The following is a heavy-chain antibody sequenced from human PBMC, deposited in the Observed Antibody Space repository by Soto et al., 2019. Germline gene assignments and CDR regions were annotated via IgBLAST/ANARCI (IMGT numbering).Heavy chain of an antibody. Sequence: SVKVSCKXSGGTFSSYAISWVRQAPGQGLEWMGGIIPIFGTANYAQKFQDRVSISADESTSTVYMELNSLRYDDTAVYYCASPAASGLFWGQGSLVTVSS. D-gene: IGHD6-13*01. CDR2: IIPIFGTA. V-gene: IGHV1-69*13. CDR1: GGTFSSYA. CDR3: ASPAASGLF. J-gene: IGHJ4*02.